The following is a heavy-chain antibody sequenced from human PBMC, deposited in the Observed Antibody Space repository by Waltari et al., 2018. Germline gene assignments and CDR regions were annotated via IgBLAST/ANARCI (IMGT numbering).Heavy chain of an antibody. D-gene: IGHD4-4*01. V-gene: IGHV3-23*01. J-gene: IGHJ4*02. Sequence: EVQLLESGGGLVQPGGSLRLSCAAYGFTFSSYAMSWVRQAPGKGLDWVSAISGSGGSTYYADSVKGRFTISRDNSKNTLYLQMNSLRAEDTAVYYCAKAYRSVPPPDYWGQGTLVTVSS. CDR2: ISGSGGST. CDR3: AKAYRSVPPPDY. CDR1: GFTFSSYA.